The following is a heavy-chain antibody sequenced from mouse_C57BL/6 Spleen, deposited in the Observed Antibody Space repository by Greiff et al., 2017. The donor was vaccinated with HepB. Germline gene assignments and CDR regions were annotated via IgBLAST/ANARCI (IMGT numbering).Heavy chain of an antibody. J-gene: IGHJ1*03. Sequence: QVQLQQSGAELVRPGSSVKLSCKASGYTFTSYWMDWVKQRPGQGLEWIGNIYPSDSETHYNQKFKDKATLTVDKSSSTAYMQLSSLTSEDSAVYYCALYGNYPYWYFDVWGTGTTVTVSS. CDR1: GYTFTSYW. CDR2: IYPSDSET. V-gene: IGHV1-61*01. CDR3: ALYGNYPYWYFDV. D-gene: IGHD2-1*01.